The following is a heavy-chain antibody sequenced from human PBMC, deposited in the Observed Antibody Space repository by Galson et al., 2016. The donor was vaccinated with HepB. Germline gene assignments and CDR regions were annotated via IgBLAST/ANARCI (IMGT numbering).Heavy chain of an antibody. CDR1: GGSISSGSYY. CDR2: IYTSGST. J-gene: IGHJ3*02. CDR3: ASRGAVKVRGFDI. D-gene: IGHD6-19*01. Sequence: TLSLTCTVSGGSISSGSYYWSWIRQSAGKGLEWIGRIYTSGSTNYNPSLKSRVTISVDTSKNLFSLNLTSVTAADTAVYYCASRGAVKVRGFDIWGQGTMVTVSS. V-gene: IGHV4-61*02.